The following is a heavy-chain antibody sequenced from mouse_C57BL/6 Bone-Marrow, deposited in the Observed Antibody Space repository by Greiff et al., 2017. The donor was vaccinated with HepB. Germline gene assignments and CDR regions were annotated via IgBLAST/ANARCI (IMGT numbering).Heavy chain of an antibody. D-gene: IGHD2-1*01. Sequence: LQQSGAELVKPGASVKISCKASGYAFSSYWMNWVKQRPGKGLEWIGQIYPGDGDTNYNGKFKGKATLTADKSSSTAYMQLSSLTSEDSAVYFCASIYYGNFWYFDVWGTGTTVTVSS. V-gene: IGHV1-80*01. CDR3: ASIYYGNFWYFDV. J-gene: IGHJ1*03. CDR2: IYPGDGDT. CDR1: GYAFSSYW.